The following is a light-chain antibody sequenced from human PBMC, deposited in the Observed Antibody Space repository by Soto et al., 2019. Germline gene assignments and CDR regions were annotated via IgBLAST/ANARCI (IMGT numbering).Light chain of an antibody. CDR2: EVR. CDR3: CLTAGGTKVI. V-gene: IGLV2-8*01. CDR1: SSDVGAYDY. J-gene: IGLJ2*01. Sequence: QSVLTQPPSATGSPGQSVTISCTGNSSDVGAYDYVSWYQHHPGKAPQLMIYEVRKRPSGVPGRFSGSKSGSTAYLTVSGVQAEDEADYNCCLTAGGTKVIFGGGTKLTVL.